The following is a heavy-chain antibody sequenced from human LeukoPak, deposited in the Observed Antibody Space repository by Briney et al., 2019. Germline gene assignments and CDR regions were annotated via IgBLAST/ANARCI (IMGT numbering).Heavy chain of an antibody. V-gene: IGHV4-59*01. J-gene: IGHJ4*02. CDR3: ARESRTEYYSDNSDYYYFDH. CDR2: IYYSGST. D-gene: IGHD3-22*01. CDR1: GGSISNYY. Sequence: SETLSLTCTVSGGSISNYYWSWIRQPPGKGLEWIGYIYYSGSTNYYPSLRGRVTISVDTSKNQFSLKVSSVTAADTAVYYCARESRTEYYSDNSDYYYFDHWGQGTLVTVSS.